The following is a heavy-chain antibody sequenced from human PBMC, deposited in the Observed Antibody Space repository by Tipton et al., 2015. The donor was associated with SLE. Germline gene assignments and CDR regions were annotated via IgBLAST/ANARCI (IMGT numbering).Heavy chain of an antibody. Sequence: TLSLTCAVSGYSISSGYYWGWIRQPPGKGLEWIGSIYHSGRTYYNPSLKSRVTISVDTSKNQFSLKLSSVTAADTAVYYCARGPLLGSPVPYWGQGTLVTVSS. CDR3: ARGPLLGSPVPY. V-gene: IGHV4-38-2*01. CDR1: GYSISSGYY. D-gene: IGHD7-27*01. J-gene: IGHJ4*02. CDR2: IYHSGRT.